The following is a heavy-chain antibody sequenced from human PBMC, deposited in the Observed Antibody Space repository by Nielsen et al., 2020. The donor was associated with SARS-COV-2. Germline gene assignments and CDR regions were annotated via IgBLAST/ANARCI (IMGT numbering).Heavy chain of an antibody. D-gene: IGHD5-18*01. V-gene: IGHV1-8*01. J-gene: IGHJ6*02. CDR1: GYTFTSYD. CDR2: MNPSSGNT. CDR3: ARNGYSYGDRYYYYYGMDV. Sequence: ASVKVSCKASGYTFTSYDINWVRQATGQGLEWMGWMNPSSGNTGYAQKFQGRVTMTRNTSISTAYMELSSLRSEDTAVYYCARNGYSYGDRYYYYYGMDVWGQGTTVTVSS.